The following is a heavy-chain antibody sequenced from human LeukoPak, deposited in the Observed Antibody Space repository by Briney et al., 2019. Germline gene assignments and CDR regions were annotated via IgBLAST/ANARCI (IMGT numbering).Heavy chain of an antibody. CDR2: IKGDGSDK. J-gene: IGHJ4*02. CDR3: ATEHWGPNS. V-gene: IGHV3-7*01. Sequence: SGGSLRLSCVASGFTFSSSWITWVRQAPGKGLEWLANIKGDGSDKNYVDSVKGRFTISRDNAKNSLFLQMSSLRGEDTALYYCATEHWGPNSWGQGTLVTVSS. D-gene: IGHD3-16*01. CDR1: GFTFSSSW.